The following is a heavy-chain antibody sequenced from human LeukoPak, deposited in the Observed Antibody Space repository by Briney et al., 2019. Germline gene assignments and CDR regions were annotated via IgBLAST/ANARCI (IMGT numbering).Heavy chain of an antibody. V-gene: IGHV3-30*02. J-gene: IGHJ4*02. Sequence: GGSLRLSCAASGFTFSSYDMHWVRQAPGKGLEWVAFIRYDGSNKYYADSVKGRFTISRDNSKNTLYLQMNSLRAADTAVYYCARRLSYYDSSGYHYWGQGTLVTVSS. CDR3: ARRLSYYDSSGYHY. D-gene: IGHD3-22*01. CDR2: IRYDGSNK. CDR1: GFTFSSYD.